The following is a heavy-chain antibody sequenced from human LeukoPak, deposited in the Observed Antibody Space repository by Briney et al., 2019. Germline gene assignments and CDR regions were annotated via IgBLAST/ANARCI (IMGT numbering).Heavy chain of an antibody. D-gene: IGHD6-19*01. V-gene: IGHV1-18*01. Sequence: ASVKVSCKASGYTLTSYGISWVRQAPGQGLEWMGWISAYNGNTNYAQKFQGRVTMTTDPSTSTAYMELRGLRSDDTAVYFCARDPSNSSGRYEIFDYWGQGTLVTVSS. J-gene: IGHJ4*02. CDR2: ISAYNGNT. CDR1: GYTLTSYG. CDR3: ARDPSNSSGRYEIFDY.